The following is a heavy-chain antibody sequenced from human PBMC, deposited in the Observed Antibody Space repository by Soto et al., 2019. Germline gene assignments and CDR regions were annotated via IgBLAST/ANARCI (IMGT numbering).Heavy chain of an antibody. V-gene: IGHV1-3*01. CDR1: GYIFSTYA. CDR2: INPGNSNT. Sequence: ASVKVSCKASGYIFSTYAVHWVRQAPGQRPEWMGWINPGNSNTKYSQKFQGRFTMTRDTSASTAYMELSSLTSGDTAVYYCAREYCPSSTCYSLFDPWGQGTLVTVSS. D-gene: IGHD2-21*02. J-gene: IGHJ5*02. CDR3: AREYCPSSTCYSLFDP.